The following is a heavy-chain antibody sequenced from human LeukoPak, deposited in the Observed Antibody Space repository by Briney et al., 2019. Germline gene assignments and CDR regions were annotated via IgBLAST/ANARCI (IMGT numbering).Heavy chain of an antibody. D-gene: IGHD4-17*01. Sequence: GGSLRLSCVASEFAFSRHAMHWVRQAPGKGLEWVAVIWRDSSEKHYADSVKGRFTISRDNSKNTLYLQMNGLRAEDTAVYYCAGDPNGDYIGAFDMWGRGTLVTVSS. CDR2: IWRDSSEK. V-gene: IGHV3-33*01. CDR1: EFAFSRHA. CDR3: AGDPNGDYIGAFDM. J-gene: IGHJ3*02.